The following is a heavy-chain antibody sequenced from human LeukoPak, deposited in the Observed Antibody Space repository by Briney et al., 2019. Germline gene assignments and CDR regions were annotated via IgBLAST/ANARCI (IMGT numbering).Heavy chain of an antibody. J-gene: IGHJ1*01. V-gene: IGHV3-11*06. Sequence: GGSLRLSCAASGFTFSDYYMSWIRQAPGEGLEWVSYISKVGTSTNYADSVKGRFTISRDNAKNSLYLQMNSLRAEDTAVYYCARAGTSGYYYGEYFQLWGQGTLVTVSS. CDR3: ARAGTSGYYYGEYFQL. D-gene: IGHD3-22*01. CDR2: ISKVGTST. CDR1: GFTFSDYY.